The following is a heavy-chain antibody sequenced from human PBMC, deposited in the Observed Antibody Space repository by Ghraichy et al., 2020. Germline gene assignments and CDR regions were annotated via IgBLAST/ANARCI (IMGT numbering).Heavy chain of an antibody. D-gene: IGHD6-19*01. CDR2: IYYSGST. Sequence: SETLSLTCTVSGGSISSYYWSWIRQPPGKGLEWIGYIYYSGSTNYNPSLKSRVTISVDTSKNQFSLKLSSVTAADTAVYYCARGGGGQWLAPFYWYFDLWGRGTLVTVSS. CDR1: GGSISSYY. J-gene: IGHJ2*01. CDR3: ARGGGGQWLAPFYWYFDL. V-gene: IGHV4-59*01.